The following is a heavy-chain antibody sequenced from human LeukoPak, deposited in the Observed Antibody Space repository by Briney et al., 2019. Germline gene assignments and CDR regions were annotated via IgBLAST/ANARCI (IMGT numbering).Heavy chain of an antibody. Sequence: KPSETLSLTCTVSGGSISSYYWSWIRQPPGKGLEWIGYIYYSGSTNYNPSLKSRVTISVDTSKNQFSLKLSSVTAADTAVYYCARDLVISSSWENNYHYYGMDVWGQGTTVTVSS. D-gene: IGHD6-13*01. J-gene: IGHJ6*02. CDR1: GGSISSYY. CDR2: IYYSGST. V-gene: IGHV4-59*01. CDR3: ARDLVISSSWENNYHYYGMDV.